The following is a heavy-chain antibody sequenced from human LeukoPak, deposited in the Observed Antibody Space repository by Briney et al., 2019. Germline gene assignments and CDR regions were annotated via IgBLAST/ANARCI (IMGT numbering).Heavy chain of an antibody. D-gene: IGHD3-10*01. Sequence: PSETLSLTCTVSGGSISSYYWSWIRRPPGKGLEWIGEINHSGSTNYNPSLKSRVTISVDTSKNQFSLKLSSVTAADTAVYYCARGGILFPWGQGTLVTVSS. CDR1: GGSISSYY. V-gene: IGHV4-34*01. J-gene: IGHJ4*02. CDR2: INHSGST. CDR3: ARGGILFP.